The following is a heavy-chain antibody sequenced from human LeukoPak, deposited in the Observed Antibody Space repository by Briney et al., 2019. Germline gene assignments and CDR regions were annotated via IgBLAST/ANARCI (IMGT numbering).Heavy chain of an antibody. Sequence: GGSLRLSCAASGFTFSSYSMNWVRQAPGKGLEWVSSISSSSSYIYYADSVKGRFTISRDNAKNSLYLQMNSLRAEDTAVYYCARGGDSRRTCFDYWGQGTLVTVSS. CDR1: GFTFSSYS. CDR3: ARGGDSRRTCFDY. V-gene: IGHV3-21*04. CDR2: ISSSSSYI. D-gene: IGHD3-22*01. J-gene: IGHJ4*02.